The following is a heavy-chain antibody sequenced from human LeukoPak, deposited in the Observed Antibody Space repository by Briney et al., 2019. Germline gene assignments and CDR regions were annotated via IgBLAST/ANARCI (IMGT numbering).Heavy chain of an antibody. V-gene: IGHV1-2*02. D-gene: IGHD5-18*01. CDR2: INPNSGGT. CDR3: ARDNTELMWIQPYFDY. J-gene: IGHJ4*02. Sequence: ASVKVSCKASGYTCTGYYMHWVRQAPGQGLEWMGWINPNSGGTNYAQKFQGRVTMTRDTSISTAYMELSRLRSDDTAVYYCARDNTELMWIQPYFDYWGQGTLVTVSS. CDR1: GYTCTGYY.